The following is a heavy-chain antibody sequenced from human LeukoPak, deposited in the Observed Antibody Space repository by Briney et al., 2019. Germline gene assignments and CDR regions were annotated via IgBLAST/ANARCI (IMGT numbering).Heavy chain of an antibody. D-gene: IGHD2-8*01. CDR1: GFTVSSNY. J-gene: IGHJ6*03. V-gene: IGHV3-53*01. CDR2: IYSGGST. CDR3: AKGLGYCSDGVCYYYYYMDV. Sequence: PGGSLRLSCAVSGFTVSSNYMSWVRQAPGKGLEWVSVIYSGGSTYYADSVKGRFTISRDNSKNTLYLQMNSLRAEDTAVYYCAKGLGYCSDGVCYYYYYMDVWGKGTTVTVSS.